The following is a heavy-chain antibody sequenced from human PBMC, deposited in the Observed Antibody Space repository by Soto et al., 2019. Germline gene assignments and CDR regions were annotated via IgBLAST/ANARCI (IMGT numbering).Heavy chain of an antibody. J-gene: IGHJ3*02. D-gene: IGHD1-20*01. CDR3: ASYYNWNDGAFDI. Sequence: SETLSLTCTVSGGSISSGGYYWSWIRQHPGKGLEWIGYIYYSGSTHYNPSLKSRVTISVDTSKNQFSLKLSSVTAADTAVYYCASYYNWNDGAFDIWGQGTMVTVSS. CDR2: IYYSGST. CDR1: GGSISSGGYY. V-gene: IGHV4-31*03.